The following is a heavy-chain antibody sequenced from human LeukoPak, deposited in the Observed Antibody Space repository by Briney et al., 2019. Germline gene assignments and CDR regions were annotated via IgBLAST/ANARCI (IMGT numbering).Heavy chain of an antibody. D-gene: IGHD6-13*01. CDR1: GFTFSSYA. V-gene: IGHV3-23*01. CDR3: AKDTKRYSSPNFDY. Sequence: GGSPRLSCAPSGFTFSSYAMGWVRQAPGKGLEWVSAISGSGGSTYYADSVKGRFTISRDNSKNTLYLQMNSLRAEDTAVYYCAKDTKRYSSPNFDYWGQGTLVTVSS. J-gene: IGHJ4*02. CDR2: ISGSGGST.